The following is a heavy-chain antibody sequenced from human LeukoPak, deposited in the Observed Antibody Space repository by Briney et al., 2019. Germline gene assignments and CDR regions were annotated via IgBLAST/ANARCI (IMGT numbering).Heavy chain of an antibody. J-gene: IGHJ4*02. CDR1: GFTFDDYA. Sequence: GGSLRLSCAVSGFTFDDYAMHWVRQAPGKGLEWVSGISWNSGSIGYADSVKGRFTISRDNAKNSLYLQMNSLRAEDTALYYCATWDYWGQGTLVTVSS. CDR3: ATWDY. V-gene: IGHV3-9*01. CDR2: ISWNSGSI.